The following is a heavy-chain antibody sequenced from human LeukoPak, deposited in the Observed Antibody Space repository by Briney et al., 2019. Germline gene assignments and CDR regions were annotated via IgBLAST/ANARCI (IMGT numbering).Heavy chain of an antibody. D-gene: IGHD6-19*01. J-gene: IGHJ4*02. Sequence: GSLRPSCAASGFTFNSYVMAWVRQAPGRGLDWVSSIGSSGGTSYPDSVKGRCTISRDNSKNTLYLQMNSLRAEDTAIYYCAKVASGADYWGQGTLVTVSS. CDR1: GFTFNSYV. CDR3: AKVASGADY. V-gene: IGHV3-23*01. CDR2: IGSSGGT.